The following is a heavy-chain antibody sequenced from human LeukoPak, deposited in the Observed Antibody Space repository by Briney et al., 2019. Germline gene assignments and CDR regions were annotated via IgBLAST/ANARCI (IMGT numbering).Heavy chain of an antibody. Sequence: GRSLRLSCAASGFTFSSYPMHWVRQAPGKGLEWVAVITYDGGNKYYADSVKGRFTISRDNSKNTLYLQMNSLRAEDTAVYYCAREHSQGLVRRGFDYWGQGTLVTVSS. V-gene: IGHV3-30*04. J-gene: IGHJ4*02. CDR2: ITYDGGNK. CDR3: AREHSQGLVRRGFDY. D-gene: IGHD6-19*01. CDR1: GFTFSSYP.